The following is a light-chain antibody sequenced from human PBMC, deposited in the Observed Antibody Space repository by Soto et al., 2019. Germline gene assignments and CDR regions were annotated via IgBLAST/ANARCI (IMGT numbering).Light chain of an antibody. J-gene: IGLJ1*01. CDR1: SSNIGAGYD. Sequence: QSVLTQPPSVSGAPGQRVTISCIVSSSNIGAGYDVHWYQQLPGTAPKLLIYGNSNRPSGVPDRFSGSKSGTSASLAITGLQAEDEADYYCQSYDSSLSGYVFGTGT. CDR2: GNS. V-gene: IGLV1-40*01. CDR3: QSYDSSLSGYV.